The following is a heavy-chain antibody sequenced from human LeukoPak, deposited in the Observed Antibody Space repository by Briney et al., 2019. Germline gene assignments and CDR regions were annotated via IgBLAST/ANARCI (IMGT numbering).Heavy chain of an antibody. CDR1: GGSFSGYY. Sequence: SETLSLTCAVYGGSFSGYYWSWIRQPPGEGLEWIGEINHSGSTNYNPSLKSRVTISVDTSKNQFSLKLSSVTAADTAVYYCARSTYGSGSYGMDVWGQGTTVTVSS. CDR2: INHSGST. CDR3: ARSTYGSGSYGMDV. D-gene: IGHD3-10*01. J-gene: IGHJ6*02. V-gene: IGHV4-34*01.